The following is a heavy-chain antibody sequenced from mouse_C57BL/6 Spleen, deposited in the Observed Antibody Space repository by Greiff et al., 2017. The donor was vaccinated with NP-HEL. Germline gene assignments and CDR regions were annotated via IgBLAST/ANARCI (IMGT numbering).Heavy chain of an antibody. V-gene: IGHV1-59*01. CDR1: GYTFTSYW. D-gene: IGHD1-1*01. CDR2: IDPSDSYT. CDR3: ARGGRITTVDY. Sequence: QVQLQQPGAELVRPGTSVKLSCKASGYTFTSYWMHWVKQRPGQGLEWIGVIDPSDSYTNSNQKFKGKATLTVDTSSSTAYMQLSSLTSEDSAVYYCARGGRITTVDYWGQGTTLTVSS. J-gene: IGHJ2*01.